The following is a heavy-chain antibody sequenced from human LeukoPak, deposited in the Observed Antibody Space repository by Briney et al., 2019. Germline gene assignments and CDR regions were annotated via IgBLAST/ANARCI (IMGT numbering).Heavy chain of an antibody. J-gene: IGHJ4*02. V-gene: IGHV4-34*01. CDR1: GGSFSGYY. CDR2: INHSGST. D-gene: IGHD3-10*01. Sequence: PSETLSLTCAVYGGSFSGYYWSWIRQPPGKGLEWIGEINHSGSTNYNPSLKSRVTISVDTSKNQFSLKLSSVTAADTAVYYCARRLYYYGSGSYYNPFHFDYWGQGTLVTVSS. CDR3: ARRLYYYGSGSYYNPFHFDY.